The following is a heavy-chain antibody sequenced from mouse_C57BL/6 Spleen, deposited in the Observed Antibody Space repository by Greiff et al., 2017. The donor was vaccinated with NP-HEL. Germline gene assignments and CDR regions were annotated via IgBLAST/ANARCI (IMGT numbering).Heavy chain of an antibody. CDR3: ARDLGNYGSSYAMDY. D-gene: IGHD1-1*01. J-gene: IGHJ4*01. CDR1: GFTFSDYY. CDR2: INYDGSST. Sequence: EVKLVESEGGLVQPGSSMKLSCTASGFTFSDYYMAWVRQVPEKGLEWVANINYDGSSTYYLDPLKSRFIISRDNAKNILYLQMSSLKSEDTATYYCARDLGNYGSSYAMDYWGQGTSVTVSS. V-gene: IGHV5-16*01.